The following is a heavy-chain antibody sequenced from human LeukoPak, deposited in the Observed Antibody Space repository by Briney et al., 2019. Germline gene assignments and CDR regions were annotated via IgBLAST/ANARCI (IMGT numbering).Heavy chain of an antibody. CDR3: ASNSGYDLDYYYMDV. V-gene: IGHV3-53*01. D-gene: IGHD5-12*01. J-gene: IGHJ6*03. CDR1: GFTASSNY. Sequence: GGSLRLSCAASGFTASSNYMSWVRQAPGKGLEWVSVIYSGGSTYYADSVKGRFTISRDNSKNTLYLQMTSLRAEDTAVYYCASNSGYDLDYYYMDVWGKGTTFTVSS. CDR2: IYSGGST.